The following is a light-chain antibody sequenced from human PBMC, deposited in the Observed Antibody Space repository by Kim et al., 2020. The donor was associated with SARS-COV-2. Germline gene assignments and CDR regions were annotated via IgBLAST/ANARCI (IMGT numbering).Light chain of an antibody. CDR1: QGVSNSH. V-gene: IGKV3-20*01. J-gene: IGKJ1*01. CDR3: QQYHSSPRT. CDR2: AAS. Sequence: SPGERATPACRASQGVSNSHFSWYQQKPGQAPRLLIYAASSRATGIPDRFSGSGSGTDFTLTISRLEPEDFAVYYCQQYHSSPRTFGQGTKVDIK.